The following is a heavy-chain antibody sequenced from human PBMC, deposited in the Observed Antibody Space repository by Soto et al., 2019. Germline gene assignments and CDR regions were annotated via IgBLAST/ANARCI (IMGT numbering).Heavy chain of an antibody. CDR2: IIPIFGTA. D-gene: IGHD5-18*01. J-gene: IGHJ4*02. CDR1: RGTFSSYA. CDR3: VREGGYGYGFDY. V-gene: IGHV1-69*13. Sequence: SVKVSCKASRGTFSSYAISWVRQAPGQGLEWMGGIIPIFGTANYAQKFQGRVTITADESTSTAYMELSSLRSEDTAVYYCVREGGYGYGFDYWGQGTLVTVSS.